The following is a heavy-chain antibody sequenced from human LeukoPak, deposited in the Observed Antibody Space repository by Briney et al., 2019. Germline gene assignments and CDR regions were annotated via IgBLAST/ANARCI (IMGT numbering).Heavy chain of an antibody. V-gene: IGHV2-5*02. CDR3: AHTRITVAGKGFDY. CDR2: TYWDDDK. D-gene: IGHD6-19*01. CDR1: GFSLSTSGVG. Sequence: SGPTLVNPTQTLTLTCTFSGFSLSTSGVGVGWIRQPPGKALEWLALTYWDDDKRYSPSLKSRLTITKDTSKNQVVLTMTNMDPVDTATYYCAHTRITVAGKGFDYWGQGTLVTVSS. J-gene: IGHJ4*02.